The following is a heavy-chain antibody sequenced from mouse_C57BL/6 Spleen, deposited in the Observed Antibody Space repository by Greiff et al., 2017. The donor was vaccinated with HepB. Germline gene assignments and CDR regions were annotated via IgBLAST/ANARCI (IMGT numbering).Heavy chain of an antibody. Sequence: QVQLQQSGAELVKPGASVKLSCKASGYTFTEYTIHWVKQRSGQGLEWIGWFYPGSGSIKYNEKFKDKATLTADKSSSTAYMELSRLTSEDSAVYYGARHEDRHYHGSSYAIDYWGQGTSVTVSS. CDR3: ARHEDRHYHGSSYAIDY. D-gene: IGHD1-1*01. CDR2: FYPGSGSI. V-gene: IGHV1-62-2*01. J-gene: IGHJ4*01. CDR1: GYTFTEYT.